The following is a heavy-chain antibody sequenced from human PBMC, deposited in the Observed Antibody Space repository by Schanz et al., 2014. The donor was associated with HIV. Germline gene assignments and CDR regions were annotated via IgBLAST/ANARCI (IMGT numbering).Heavy chain of an antibody. Sequence: QVRLQQWGAGLLKPSGTLSLTCAVYGESFSGYYWTWIRQPPGKGLEWIGEINLKGTTDYNPSLKSRATISRDTSKSQFSLRLNSVTAADTAVYYCARGGVYMTAWILRRFSDEFFQDWGQGTLVTVSS. D-gene: IGHD3-10*01. V-gene: IGHV4-34*01. CDR2: INLKGTT. CDR1: GESFSGYY. J-gene: IGHJ1*01. CDR3: ARGGVYMTAWILRRFSDEFFQD.